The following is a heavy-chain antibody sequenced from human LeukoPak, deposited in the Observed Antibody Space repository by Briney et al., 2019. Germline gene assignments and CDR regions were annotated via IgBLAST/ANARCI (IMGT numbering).Heavy chain of an antibody. Sequence: ASVRVSCKASGYTFTGYYMHWVRQAPGQGLEWMGWINPNSGGTNYAQKFQGRVTMTRDTSISTAYMELSRLRSDDTVFFFKQKTEYDILTGYYSRDWFDPWGQGTLVTVSS. CDR2: INPNSGGT. CDR3: QKTEYDILTGYYSRDWFDP. CDR1: GYTFTGYY. D-gene: IGHD3-9*01. J-gene: IGHJ5*02. V-gene: IGHV1-2*02.